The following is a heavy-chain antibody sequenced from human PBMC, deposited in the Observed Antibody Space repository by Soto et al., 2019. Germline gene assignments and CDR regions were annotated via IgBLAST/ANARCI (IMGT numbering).Heavy chain of an antibody. V-gene: IGHV1-3*01. CDR1: GYIFTSLA. CDR2: INPGNGNT. D-gene: IGHD1-1*01. Sequence: ASVKVSCRASGYIFTSLAMHWVRQAPGQRLEWMGWINPGNGNTKYSQSFQGRVTITRDTSASTAYMELSSLRSEDTAVYFCARDLDAYNSTGYWGQGTLVTVSS. CDR3: ARDLDAYNSTGY. J-gene: IGHJ4*02.